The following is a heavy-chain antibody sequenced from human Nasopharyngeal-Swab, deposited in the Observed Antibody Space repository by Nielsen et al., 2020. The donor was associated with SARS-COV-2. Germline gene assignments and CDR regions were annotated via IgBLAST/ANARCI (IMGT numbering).Heavy chain of an antibody. CDR2: FDPEDGET. V-gene: IGHV1-24*01. J-gene: IGHJ6*02. D-gene: IGHD3-10*01. CDR3: ATGFAITMVRGVRYYYYGMDV. Sequence: ASVKVSCKVSGYTLTELSMHWVRQAHGKGLEWMGGFDPEDGETIYAQKFQGRVTMTEDTSTDTAYMELSSLRSEDTAVYYCATGFAITMVRGVRYYYYGMDVWGQGTTVTVSS. CDR1: GYTLTELS.